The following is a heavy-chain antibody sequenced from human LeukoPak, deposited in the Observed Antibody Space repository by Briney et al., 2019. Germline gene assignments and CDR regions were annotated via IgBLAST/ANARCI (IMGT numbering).Heavy chain of an antibody. D-gene: IGHD3-10*01. Sequence: PSETLSLTCAVYGGSFSGYYWSWIRQPPGKGLEWIGEINHSGSTNYNPSLKSRVTISVDTSKNQFSLKLSSVTAADTAVYYCARGSRMVRGAIWRFDPWGQGTLVTVSS. CDR2: INHSGST. CDR1: GGSFSGYY. J-gene: IGHJ5*02. V-gene: IGHV4-34*01. CDR3: ARGSRMVRGAIWRFDP.